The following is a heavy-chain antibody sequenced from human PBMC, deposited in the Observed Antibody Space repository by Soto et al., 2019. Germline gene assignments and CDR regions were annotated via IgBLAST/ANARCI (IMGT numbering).Heavy chain of an antibody. CDR3: ARLVRPIFGVGQPDYYYYGMEV. D-gene: IGHD3-3*01. Sequence: QVQLVQSGAEVKKPGASVKVSCKASGYTFTSYYMYWVRQAPGQGLEWMGIINPSGGSTSYAQKFQGRVTMTRDTSTSTVYMELSSMRSEDTAVYYCARLVRPIFGVGQPDYYYYGMEVWGQGTTVTVSS. V-gene: IGHV1-46*01. J-gene: IGHJ6*02. CDR1: GYTFTSYY. CDR2: INPSGGST.